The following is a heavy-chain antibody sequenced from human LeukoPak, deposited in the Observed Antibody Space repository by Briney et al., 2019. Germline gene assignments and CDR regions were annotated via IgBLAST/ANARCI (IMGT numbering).Heavy chain of an antibody. V-gene: IGHV4-30-2*01. CDR1: GGSISSGGYY. CDR2: IYHSGST. D-gene: IGHD6-13*01. Sequence: SQTLSLTCTVSGGSISSGGYYWSWIRQPPGKGLEWIGYIYHSGSTYYNPSLKSRLTISVDRSKNQFSLKLSSVTAADTAVYYCARQGYSSSSRYYYYGMDVWGQGTTVTVSS. J-gene: IGHJ6*02. CDR3: ARQGYSSSSRYYYYGMDV.